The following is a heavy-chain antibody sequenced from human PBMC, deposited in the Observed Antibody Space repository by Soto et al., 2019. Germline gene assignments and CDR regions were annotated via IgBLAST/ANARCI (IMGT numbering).Heavy chain of an antibody. Sequence: GASVKVSCKASGYTFTNYGITWVRQAPGQGLEWMGWISAYNGDTHYTQRLQGRVTMTTDTSTSTAYMELRSLRSDDTAVYYCARDIVVVVAATLLDYWGQGTLVTVSS. CDR2: ISAYNGDT. D-gene: IGHD2-15*01. CDR1: GYTFTNYG. V-gene: IGHV1-18*01. CDR3: ARDIVVVVAATLLDY. J-gene: IGHJ4*02.